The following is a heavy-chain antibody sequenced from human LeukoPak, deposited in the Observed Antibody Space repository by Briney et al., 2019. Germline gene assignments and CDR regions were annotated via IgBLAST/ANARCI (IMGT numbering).Heavy chain of an antibody. CDR1: GYTFTGYY. D-gene: IGHD1-26*01. J-gene: IGHJ5*02. CDR2: INPNSGGT. V-gene: IGHV1-2*02. CDR3: ARTARYLGGFDP. Sequence: GASVKVSCKASGYTFTGYYMHWVRRAPGQGLEWMGWINPNSGGTNYAQKFQGRVIMTRDTSISTAYMELSRLRSDDTAVYYCARTARYLGGFDPWGQGTLVTVSS.